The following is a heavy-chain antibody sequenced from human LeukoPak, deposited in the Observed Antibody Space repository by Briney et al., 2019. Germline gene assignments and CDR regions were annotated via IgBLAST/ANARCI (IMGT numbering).Heavy chain of an antibody. Sequence: ASVKVSRMSCGCTFTGYLMHWLRPAAAKGVEGVGWINPYSCGTNYAQKFQGWVTMTRDTSISTAYMELSRLRSDDTAVYFCARDAADHCSSTSCYLPFDYWGQGTLVTVSS. J-gene: IGHJ4*02. D-gene: IGHD2-2*01. CDR1: GCTFTGYL. CDR3: ARDAADHCSSTSCYLPFDY. V-gene: IGHV1-2*04. CDR2: INPYSCGT.